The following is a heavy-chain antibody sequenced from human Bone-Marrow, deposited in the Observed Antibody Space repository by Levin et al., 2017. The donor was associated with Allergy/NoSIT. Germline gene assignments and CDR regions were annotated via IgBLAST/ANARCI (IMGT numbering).Heavy chain of an antibody. CDR1: GSTFSSYA. CDR3: AKPPFGELFSDAFEI. J-gene: IGHJ3*02. CDR2: INNGGGST. V-gene: IGHV3-23*01. Sequence: QPGGSLRLSCSDSGSTFSSYAISWVRQAPGKGLEWVSSINNGGGSTYYADSVKGRFTISRDNSKSTLHLQMSSLRAEDTAIYYCAKPPFGELFSDAFEIWGQGTIVTVSS. D-gene: IGHD3-10*01.